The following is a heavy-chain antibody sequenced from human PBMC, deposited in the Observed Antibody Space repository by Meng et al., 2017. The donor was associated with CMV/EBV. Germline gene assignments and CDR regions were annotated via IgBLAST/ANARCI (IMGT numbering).Heavy chain of an antibody. V-gene: IGHV4-34*01. D-gene: IGHD3-3*01. Sequence: GSLRLSCAVYGGSFSGYYWSWIRQPPGKGLEWIGEINHSGSTNYNPSLKSRVTISVDTSKNQFSLKLSSVTAADTAVYYCAREGLRTIFDQTYYYYGMDVWGQGTTVTVSS. CDR2: INHSGST. CDR3: AREGLRTIFDQTYYYYGMDV. J-gene: IGHJ6*02. CDR1: GGSFSGYY.